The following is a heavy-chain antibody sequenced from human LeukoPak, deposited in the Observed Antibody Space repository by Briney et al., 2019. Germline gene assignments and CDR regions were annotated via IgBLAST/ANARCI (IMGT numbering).Heavy chain of an antibody. Sequence: PGGSLRLSCAASGFTFSSYAMTWVRQAPGKGLEWVSLISGSDGTTYYAGSVKGRFPISRDNPKNTLYMKINSLRAEDTALYYCAKDYYYDYVWGSYRFPDYWGQGTLVTVSS. J-gene: IGHJ4*02. V-gene: IGHV3-23*01. CDR3: AKDYYYDYVWGSYRFPDY. D-gene: IGHD3-16*02. CDR1: GFTFSSYA. CDR2: ISGSDGTT.